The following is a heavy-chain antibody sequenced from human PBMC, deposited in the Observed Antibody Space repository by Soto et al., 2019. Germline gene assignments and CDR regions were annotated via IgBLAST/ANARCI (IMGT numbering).Heavy chain of an antibody. Sequence: SETLSLTCTVSGGSISSGDYYWSWIHQPPGKGLEWIGYIYYSGSTYYNPSLKSRVTISVDTSKNQFSLKLSSVTAADTAVYYCARVWYSSSWPNWFDPWGQGTLVTVSS. J-gene: IGHJ5*02. CDR2: IYYSGST. CDR3: ARVWYSSSWPNWFDP. CDR1: GGSISSGDYY. V-gene: IGHV4-30-4*01. D-gene: IGHD6-13*01.